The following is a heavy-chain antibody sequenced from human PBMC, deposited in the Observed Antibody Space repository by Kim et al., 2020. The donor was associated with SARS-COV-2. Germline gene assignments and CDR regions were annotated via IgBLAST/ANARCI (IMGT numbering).Heavy chain of an antibody. J-gene: IGHJ6*02. V-gene: IGHV1-24*01. CDR1: GYTLTELS. CDR3: ATAPVVVGATMSDYYYYGIDV. CDR2: FDPEDGET. D-gene: IGHD1-26*01. Sequence: ASVKVSCKVSGYTLTELSMHWVRQAPGQGLEWMGGFDPEDGETIYAQKFQGRVTMTKDTSTDTAYMELSSLRSEDTAVYYCATAPVVVGATMSDYYYYGIDVWGQGTTVTVSS.